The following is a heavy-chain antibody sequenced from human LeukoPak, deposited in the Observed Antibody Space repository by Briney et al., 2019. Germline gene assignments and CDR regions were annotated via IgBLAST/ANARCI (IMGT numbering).Heavy chain of an antibody. CDR2: IYHSGGT. CDR1: GYSISSGHY. V-gene: IGHV4-38-2*01. J-gene: IGHJ4*02. Sequence: SETLSLTCAVSGYSISSGHYWGWIRQPPGKGLEWIGSIYHSGGTYYNPSLKSGVTISADTSKNQFSLKMKSVTAADTAVYAGFTPAVDYCSQGTLVTVSS. D-gene: IGHD3-10*01. CDR3: FTPAVDY.